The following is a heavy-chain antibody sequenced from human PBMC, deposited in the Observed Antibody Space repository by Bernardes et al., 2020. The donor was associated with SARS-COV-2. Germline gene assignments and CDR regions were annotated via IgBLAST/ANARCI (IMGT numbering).Heavy chain of an antibody. Sequence: ASEKVSCKASGYTFTGYYMHWVRQAPGQGLEWMGWINPNSGGTNYAQKFQGWVTMTRDTSISTAYMELSRLRSDDTAVYYCARSPLYYDFWSGYLSYYYYGMDVWGQGTTVTVSS. CDR1: GYTFTGYY. D-gene: IGHD3-3*01. V-gene: IGHV1-2*04. CDR3: ARSPLYYDFWSGYLSYYYYGMDV. CDR2: INPNSGGT. J-gene: IGHJ6*02.